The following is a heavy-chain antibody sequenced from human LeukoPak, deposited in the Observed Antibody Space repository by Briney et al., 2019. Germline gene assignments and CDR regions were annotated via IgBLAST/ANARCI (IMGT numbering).Heavy chain of an antibody. CDR3: ASGRSDYYDSSGSNEYFQH. CDR2: INPSGGST. J-gene: IGHJ1*01. V-gene: IGHV1-46*01. D-gene: IGHD3-22*01. Sequence: ASVKVSCKASGYTFTSYYMHWVRQAPGQGLEWMGIINPSGGSTSYAQKFQGRVTMTRDTSTSTVYMELSSLRSEDTAVYYCASGRSDYYDSSGSNEYFQHWGQGTLVTVSS. CDR1: GYTFTSYY.